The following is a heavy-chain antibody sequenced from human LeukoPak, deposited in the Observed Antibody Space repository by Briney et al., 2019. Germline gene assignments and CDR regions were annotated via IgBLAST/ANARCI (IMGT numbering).Heavy chain of an antibody. V-gene: IGHV4-30-2*01. J-gene: IGHJ3*02. CDR1: GGSISSGGYS. Sequence: PSETLSLTCAVSGGSISSGGYSWSWIRQPPGKGLEWIGYIYHSGSTYYNPSLKSRVTISVDRSKNQFSLKLSSVTAADTAVYYCARDYGDQETDAFDIWGQGAMVTVSS. CDR3: ARDYGDQETDAFDI. D-gene: IGHD4-17*01. CDR2: IYHSGST.